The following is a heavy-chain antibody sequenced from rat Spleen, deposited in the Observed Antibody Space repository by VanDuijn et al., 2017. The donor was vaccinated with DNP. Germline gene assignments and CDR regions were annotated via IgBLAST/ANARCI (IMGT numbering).Heavy chain of an antibody. V-gene: IGHV1-43*01. J-gene: IGHJ3*01. Sequence: QVQLQQSGADLAKPGSSVKISCKASGYTFSNNYIGWIKQTTGQGLEYIGYINTGSGGTNYNEKFKGKATLTVDKSSSTAFMQLSSLTPDDSAVYYCASSWVGVRGIWFAFWGQGTLVTVSS. D-gene: IGHD4-3*01. CDR2: INTGSGGT. CDR1: GYTFSNNY. CDR3: ASSWVGVRGIWFAF.